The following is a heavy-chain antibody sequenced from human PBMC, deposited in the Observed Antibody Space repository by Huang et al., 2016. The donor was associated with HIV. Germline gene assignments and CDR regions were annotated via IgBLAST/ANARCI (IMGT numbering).Heavy chain of an antibody. D-gene: IGHD6-6*01. J-gene: IGHJ4*02. V-gene: IGHV5-51*01. CDR3: ARRFSSSSGYFDY. Sequence: VQLVQSGAEVKKPGESLKISCKGSGYSFSSYWIAWVRQMPGKGLEWMGFIFPEDSDTTYSPSFEGQVTISADKSIGTAYLQWSSLKASDTAMYYCARRFSSSSGYFDYWGQGSLVTVSS. CDR1: GYSFSSYW. CDR2: IFPEDSDT.